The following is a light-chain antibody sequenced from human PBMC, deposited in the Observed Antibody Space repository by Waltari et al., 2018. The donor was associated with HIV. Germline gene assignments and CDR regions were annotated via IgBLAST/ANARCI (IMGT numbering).Light chain of an antibody. Sequence: EIVLTQSPATLSLSPGERATLSCRASQSVSSYLAWYQQKPGQAPRLLIYDASNRATGIPARFSGSGSATDFTLTIGSLDPQDFAVYYCQQRSNWPLTFGGGTKVEIK. J-gene: IGKJ4*01. CDR3: QQRSNWPLT. V-gene: IGKV3-11*01. CDR1: QSVSSY. CDR2: DAS.